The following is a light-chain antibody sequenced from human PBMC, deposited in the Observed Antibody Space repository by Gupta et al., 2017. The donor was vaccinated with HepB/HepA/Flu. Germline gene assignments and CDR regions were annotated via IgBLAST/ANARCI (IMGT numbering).Light chain of an antibody. CDR3: MQGTHWPLT. Sequence: DVVMTQSPLSLPVTLGQPASISCRSSQSLVHGDGNTYLNWFHQRPGQSPRRLIYKGSSRDSGVPDRFSGSGSGTDFTLKISRVETEDVGVYYCMQGTHWPLTFGGGTKVEIK. CDR2: KGS. V-gene: IGKV2-30*02. J-gene: IGKJ4*01. CDR1: QSLVHGDGNTY.